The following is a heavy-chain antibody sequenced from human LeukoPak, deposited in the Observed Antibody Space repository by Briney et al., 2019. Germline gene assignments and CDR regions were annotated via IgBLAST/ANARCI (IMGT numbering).Heavy chain of an antibody. CDR3: AKGGSGWYLYYFDY. D-gene: IGHD6-19*01. V-gene: IGHV3-7*03. J-gene: IGHJ4*02. Sequence: SGGSLRLSCAASGFTFSSYWMSWVRQAPGKGLEWVANIKQDGSEKYYVDSVKGRFAISRDNSKNTLYLQMNSLRAEDTAVYYCAKGGSGWYLYYFDYWGQGTLVTVSS. CDR2: IKQDGSEK. CDR1: GFTFSSYW.